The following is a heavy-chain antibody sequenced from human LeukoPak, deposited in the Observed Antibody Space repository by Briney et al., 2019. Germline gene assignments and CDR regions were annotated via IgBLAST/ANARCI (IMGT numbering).Heavy chain of an antibody. CDR3: ARADYGDYVTAAFDI. CDR2: INPSGGST. Sequence: ASVKVSCKASGYTFTSYYMHWVRQAPGQGLEWMGIINPSGGSTSYAQKFQGRVTMTRDTSTSTVYMELSSLRSEDTAVYYCARADYGDYVTAAFDIWGQGTMVTVSS. V-gene: IGHV1-46*01. J-gene: IGHJ3*02. CDR1: GYTFTSYY. D-gene: IGHD4-17*01.